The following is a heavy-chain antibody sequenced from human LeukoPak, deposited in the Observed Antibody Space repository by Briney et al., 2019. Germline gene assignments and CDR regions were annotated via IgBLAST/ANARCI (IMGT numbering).Heavy chain of an antibody. V-gene: IGHV1-46*01. CDR1: GYTFTSYY. D-gene: IGHD5-24*01. Sequence: ASVKVSCKASGYTFTSYYMHWVRQAPGQGLEWMGIINPSGGSTSYAQKFQGRVTMTRDMSTSTVYMELSSLRSEDTAVYYCARVQTQQFLINYFYYYMDVWGKGTTVTVS. CDR2: INPSGGST. J-gene: IGHJ6*03. CDR3: ARVQTQQFLINYFYYYMDV.